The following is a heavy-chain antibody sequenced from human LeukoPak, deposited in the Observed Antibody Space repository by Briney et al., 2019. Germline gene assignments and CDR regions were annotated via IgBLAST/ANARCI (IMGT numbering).Heavy chain of an antibody. CDR1: GGSISSYY. D-gene: IGHD3-10*01. V-gene: IGHV4-4*07. J-gene: IGHJ6*03. Sequence: SETLSLTCTVSGGSISSYYWSWIRQPAGKGLEWIGRIYTSGSTNYNPSLKSRVTISVDTSKNQFSLKLSSVTAADTAVYYCARDRGDYGSGSYYNYYYYYMDVWGKGTTVTISS. CDR3: ARDRGDYGSGSYYNYYYYYMDV. CDR2: IYTSGST.